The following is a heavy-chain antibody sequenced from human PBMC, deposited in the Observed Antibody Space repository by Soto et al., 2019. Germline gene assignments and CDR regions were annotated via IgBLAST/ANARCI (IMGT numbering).Heavy chain of an antibody. CDR2: LIPIFGPA. Sequence: QVQLVQSGAEVKKPGSSVKVSCKASGGTFSSYAISWVRQAPGQGLEWMGGLIPIFGPAYYAQKCQGRVTITADESPSTGSTGLSSVRSEDTAVYYWARGGRGYGYAFDYWGQGTLVTVPS. J-gene: IGHJ4*02. D-gene: IGHD5-18*01. CDR3: ARGGRGYGYAFDY. CDR1: GGTFSSYA. V-gene: IGHV1-69*01.